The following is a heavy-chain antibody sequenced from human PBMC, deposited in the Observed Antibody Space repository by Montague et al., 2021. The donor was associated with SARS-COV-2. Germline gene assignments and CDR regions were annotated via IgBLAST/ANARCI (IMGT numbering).Heavy chain of an antibody. CDR2: IHHRGTT. D-gene: IGHD3-9*01. CDR1: GGSFSGSF. Sequence: SETLSLTCAVYGGSFSGSFWTWIRQPPGKGLEWLGEIHHRGTTKYNPSVASRVLMSVDTSTNQFALRLTSVTVAATAVYYCAKTGGFSEILADYDNPRDVAVRHREKDVQPPRRAFDNWGQGKLVTVSS. V-gene: IGHV4-34*01. CDR3: AKTGGFSEILADYDNPRDVAVRHREKDVQPPRRAFDN. J-gene: IGHJ3*02.